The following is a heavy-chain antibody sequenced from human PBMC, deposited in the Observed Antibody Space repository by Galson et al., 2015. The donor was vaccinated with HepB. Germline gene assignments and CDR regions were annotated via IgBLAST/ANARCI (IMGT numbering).Heavy chain of an antibody. D-gene: IGHD3-22*01. CDR1: GGSISSGTYY. Sequence: GGSISSGTYYWSWIRQPAGKGLEWIGRIYTSGSANYNPSLESRVTMSLGTSKNQFSLKLSSVTAADTAVYYCAKELEGYYDSGGSYYYYYYMDVWGKGTTVTVSS. CDR2: IYTSGSA. CDR3: AKELEGYYDSGGSYYYYYYMDV. V-gene: IGHV4-61*02. J-gene: IGHJ6*03.